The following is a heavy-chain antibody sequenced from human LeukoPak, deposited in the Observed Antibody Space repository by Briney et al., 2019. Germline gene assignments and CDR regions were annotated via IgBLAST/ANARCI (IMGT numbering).Heavy chain of an antibody. Sequence: GGSLRLSCAASGFIFSSYWMTWVRQAPGKGLEWVANIKQDGSEKYYVDSVKGRFTISRDNAKNSLYLQMNSLRAEDTAVYYCARVSPNTVTTPQYFDYWGQGTLVTVSS. CDR2: IKQDGSEK. CDR1: GFIFSSYW. J-gene: IGHJ4*02. CDR3: ARVSPNTVTTPQYFDY. D-gene: IGHD4-17*01. V-gene: IGHV3-7*01.